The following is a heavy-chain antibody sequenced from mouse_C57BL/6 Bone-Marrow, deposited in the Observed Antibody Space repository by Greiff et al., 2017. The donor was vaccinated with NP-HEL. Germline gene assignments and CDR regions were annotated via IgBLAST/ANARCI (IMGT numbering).Heavy chain of an antibody. CDR2: ISDGGSYT. D-gene: IGHD2-2*01. V-gene: IGHV5-4*01. CDR1: GFTFSSYA. CDR3: AREDGYDGDY. Sequence: EVQVVESGGGLVKPGGSLKLSCAASGFTFSSYAMSWVRQTPEKRLEWVATISDGGSYTYYPATVKGRFTISRDNAKNNQDLQMSHLKSEDTSMYYCAREDGYDGDYGGQGTTLTVSS. J-gene: IGHJ2*01.